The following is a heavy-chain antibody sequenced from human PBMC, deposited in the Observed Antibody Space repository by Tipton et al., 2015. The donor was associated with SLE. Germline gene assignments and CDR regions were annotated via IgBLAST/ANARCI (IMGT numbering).Heavy chain of an antibody. Sequence: RSLRLSCAASGFTFSSYAMHWVRQAPGKGLEWVAVISYDGSNKYYADSVKGRFTISRDNSKNTLYLQMNSLRAEDTAVYYCARDFSKPRELLRGFDYWGQGTLVTVSS. CDR1: GFTFSSYA. D-gene: IGHD1-26*01. CDR2: ISYDGSNK. V-gene: IGHV3-30*04. J-gene: IGHJ4*02. CDR3: ARDFSKPRELLRGFDY.